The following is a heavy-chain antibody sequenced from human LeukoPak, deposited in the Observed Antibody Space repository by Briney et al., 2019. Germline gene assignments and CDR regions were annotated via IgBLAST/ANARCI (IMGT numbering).Heavy chain of an antibody. CDR3: ARWGIAAAGTSDY. CDR2: MNPNSGNT. J-gene: IGHJ4*02. Sequence: WVXQXXXQGLEWMGWMNPNSGNTGYAQKFQGRVTMTRNTSISTAYMELSSLRSEDTAVYYCARWGIAAAGTSDYWGQGTLVTVSS. V-gene: IGHV1-8*01. D-gene: IGHD6-13*01.